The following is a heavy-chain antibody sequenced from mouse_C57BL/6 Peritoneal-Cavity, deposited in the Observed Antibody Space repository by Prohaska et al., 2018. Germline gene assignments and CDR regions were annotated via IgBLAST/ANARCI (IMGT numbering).Heavy chain of an antibody. CDR1: GYTFTDYY. CDR3: ASYYGSSHFDY. CDR2: INPYNGGT. J-gene: IGHJ2*01. D-gene: IGHD1-1*01. V-gene: IGHV1-19*01. Sequence: EVQLQQSGPVLVKPGASVKMSCKASGYTFTDYYMNWVKQSHGKSLEWIGVINPYNGGTSYNQKFKGKGTLTVDKSSSTAYMELNSLTSEDSAVYYCASYYGSSHFDYWGQGTTLTVSS.